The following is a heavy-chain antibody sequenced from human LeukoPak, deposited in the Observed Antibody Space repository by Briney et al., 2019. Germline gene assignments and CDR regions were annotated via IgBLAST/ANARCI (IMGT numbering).Heavy chain of an antibody. CDR1: GFTFSNYW. CDR3: AKADSGWPLDY. V-gene: IGHV3-7*01. D-gene: IGHD6-19*01. J-gene: IGHJ4*02. CDR2: IKQDGSEK. Sequence: GGSLRLSCAASGFTFSNYWMSWVRQAPGKGLEWVANIKQDGSEKNYVDSVKGRFTISRDNAKHSLYLLMNSLIAEDTAVYYCAKADSGWPLDYWGQGTLVTVSS.